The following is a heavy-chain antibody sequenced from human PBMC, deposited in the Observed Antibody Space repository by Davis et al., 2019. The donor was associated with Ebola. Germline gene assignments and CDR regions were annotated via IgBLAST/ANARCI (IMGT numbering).Heavy chain of an antibody. CDR1: GGSISSGGYY. J-gene: IGHJ3*02. CDR2: IYYSGST. CDR3: ASRGYCSSTSCYTQLHAFDI. Sequence: PSETLSLTCTVSGGSISSGGYYWSWIRQHPGKGLEWIGYIYYSGSTYYNPSLKSRVTISVDTSKNQFSLKLSSVTAADTAVYYCASRGYCSSTSCYTQLHAFDIWGQGTMVTVSS. V-gene: IGHV4-31*03. D-gene: IGHD2-2*02.